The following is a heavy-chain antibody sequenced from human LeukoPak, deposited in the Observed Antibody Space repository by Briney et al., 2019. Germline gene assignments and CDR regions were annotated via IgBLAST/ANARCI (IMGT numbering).Heavy chain of an antibody. V-gene: IGHV3-30*03. Sequence: GRSLRLSCAASGFTFSSYGMHWVRQAPVKGLEWVAGISYDGSNKYYADSVKGRFTISRDNSKNTLYLQMNSLRAEDTAVYYCARGGPYSSSWYPNWFDPWGQGTLVTVSS. D-gene: IGHD6-13*01. CDR1: GFTFSSYG. J-gene: IGHJ5*02. CDR2: ISYDGSNK. CDR3: ARGGPYSSSWYPNWFDP.